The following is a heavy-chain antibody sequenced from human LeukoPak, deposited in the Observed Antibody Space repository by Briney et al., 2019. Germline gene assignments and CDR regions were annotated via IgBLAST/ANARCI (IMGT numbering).Heavy chain of an antibody. Sequence: SVKVSCKASGGTFSCYAISLVWQAHGPGLEWMGRHIPILKTSNHARKWQGRVTITTDESTSTAYMELSSLRSEDTAVYYCARGRGLTYAFDICGQGTMVTVSS. CDR2: HIPILKTS. D-gene: IGHD3-10*01. CDR1: GGTFSCYA. V-gene: IGHV1-69*05. CDR3: ARGRGLTYAFDI. J-gene: IGHJ3*02.